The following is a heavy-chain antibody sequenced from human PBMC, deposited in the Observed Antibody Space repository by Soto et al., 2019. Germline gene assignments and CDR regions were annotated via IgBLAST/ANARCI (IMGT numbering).Heavy chain of an antibody. V-gene: IGHV1-3*01. CDR3: TRDQMPVHY. D-gene: IGHD2-2*01. CDR2: INAGNGNT. Sequence: GASVKVSCKASGYTFTSYAMHWVRQAPGQRLEWMGWINAGNGNTKYSQKFQGRVTITRDTSASTAYLQMNSLKTEDTAVYYCTRDQMPVHYWGQGTLVTVSS. J-gene: IGHJ4*02. CDR1: GYTFTSYA.